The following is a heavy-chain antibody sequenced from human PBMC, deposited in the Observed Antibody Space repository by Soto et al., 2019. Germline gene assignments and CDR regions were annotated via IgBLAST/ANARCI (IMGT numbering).Heavy chain of an antibody. J-gene: IGHJ5*02. CDR2: TWPDENTK. CDR1: GFHLSKFC. D-gene: IGHD3-10*01. CDR3: VRGSSYVSGTYYNLGFFGP. Sequence: QVWLVESGGGVGQAWKSGTPFFAVSGFHLSKFCMQLVRQAPGKGLEGVSMTWPDENTKYYADSVEGRFTISRDNSKNTPYLQITRLRAEDTAVYYCVRGSSYVSGTYYNLGFFGPWGQGTLLTVSS. V-gene: IGHV3-33*01.